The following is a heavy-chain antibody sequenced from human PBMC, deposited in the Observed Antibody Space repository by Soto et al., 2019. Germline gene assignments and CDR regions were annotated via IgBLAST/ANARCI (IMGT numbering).Heavy chain of an antibody. Sequence: EVQLLESGGGLVQPGGSLRLSCAASGFTFSSYAMSWVRQAPGKGLEWVSTISGTGGNTYYGQSVKGRFTISRDNSKNTVDVQMNSLRAEDTAVYYCAKIFVAEAATPFFDYWGQGALVTVSS. V-gene: IGHV3-23*01. CDR1: GFTFSSYA. CDR3: AKIFVAEAATPFFDY. J-gene: IGHJ4*02. CDR2: ISGTGGNT. D-gene: IGHD2-15*01.